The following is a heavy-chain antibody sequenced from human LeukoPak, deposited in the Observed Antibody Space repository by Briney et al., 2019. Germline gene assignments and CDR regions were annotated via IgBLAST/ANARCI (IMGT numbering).Heavy chain of an antibody. V-gene: IGHV4-30-4*01. Sequence: PSETLSLTCTVSGGSISSGDYYWRWLRQPPGKGLEWIGYIYYSGSTYYNPSLKSRVTISVDTSKNQFSLKLSSVTAADTAVYYCARGAVLRYFDRRAFDIWGQGTMVTVSS. J-gene: IGHJ3*02. CDR1: GGSISSGDYY. CDR3: ARGAVLRYFDRRAFDI. CDR2: IYYSGST. D-gene: IGHD3-9*01.